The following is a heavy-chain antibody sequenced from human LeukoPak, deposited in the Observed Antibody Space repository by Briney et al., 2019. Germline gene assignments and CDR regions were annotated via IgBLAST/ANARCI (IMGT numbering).Heavy chain of an antibody. CDR1: GGSISSGGYS. D-gene: IGHD3-10*01. CDR3: ARGDLNGSGSYYPPSFDY. J-gene: IGHJ4*02. CDR2: IYHSGST. Sequence: PSQTLSLTCAVSGGSISSGGYSWSWIRQPPGKGLEWIGYIYHSGSTYYNPSLKSRVTISVDRSKNQFSPKLSSVTAADTAVYYCARGDLNGSGSYYPPSFDYWGQGTLVTVSS. V-gene: IGHV4-30-2*01.